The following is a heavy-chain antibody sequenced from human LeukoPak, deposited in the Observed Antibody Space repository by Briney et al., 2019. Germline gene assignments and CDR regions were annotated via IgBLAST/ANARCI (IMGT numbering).Heavy chain of an antibody. V-gene: IGHV3-23*01. CDR1: GFTFSSYA. D-gene: IGHD2-2*01. CDR3: AKGPTIPAPTYYFDY. J-gene: IGHJ4*02. Sequence: GGSLRLSCAASGFTFSSYAMGWVRQAPGKGLEWISAISGSGGNTYYAASVKGRFTFSRDNSKNTLFLQMNSLRAEDTAVYYCAKGPTIPAPTYYFDYWGQGTLVTVSS. CDR2: ISGSGGNT.